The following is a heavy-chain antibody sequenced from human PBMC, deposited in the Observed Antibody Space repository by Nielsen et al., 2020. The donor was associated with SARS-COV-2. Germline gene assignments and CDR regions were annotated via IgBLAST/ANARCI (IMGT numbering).Heavy chain of an antibody. CDR2: IDPSGGST. D-gene: IGHD3-22*01. CDR1: GYTLSNYY. CDR3: ARGGQNYYDSYDHSGFVY. J-gene: IGHJ4*02. V-gene: IGHV1-46*01. Sequence: ASVKVSCKASGYTLSNYYMHWLRQAPGQGPEWVGIIDPSGGSTSYAQRFQGRVTMTRDTSTSTVYMELSSLRSEDTAVYYCARGGQNYYDSYDHSGFVYWGQGTLVTVSS.